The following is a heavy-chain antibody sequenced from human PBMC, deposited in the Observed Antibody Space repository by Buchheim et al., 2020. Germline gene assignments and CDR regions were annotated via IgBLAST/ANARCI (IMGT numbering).Heavy chain of an antibody. CDR1: GFIYSAYW. CDR3: ARLVLTGYYSLSTLNL. J-gene: IGHJ4*02. V-gene: IGHV3-7*01. Sequence: EGQLVESGGGLVQPGGSLRLSCVGSGFIYSAYWMAWVRQAPGKGLEWVANIIQDGSEKHYVDSAKGRFTISRDNAKNSLYLQMNSLRVEDTATYYCARLVLTGYYSLSTLNLWGQG. CDR2: IIQDGSEK. D-gene: IGHD3-9*01.